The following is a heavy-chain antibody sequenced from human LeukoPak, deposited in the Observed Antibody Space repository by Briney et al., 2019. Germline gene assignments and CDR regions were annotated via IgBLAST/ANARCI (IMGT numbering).Heavy chain of an antibody. CDR3: AKTFIAVANPIDY. J-gene: IGHJ4*02. CDR1: GFTFSSYA. Sequence: GGSLSLSCAASGFTFSSYAMSWVRQAPGKGLEWVSVISGGGTSTYYADSVKGRFTISKDNSRNTLYLQMNSLRAEDTAVYYCAKTFIAVANPIDYWGQGTLVTVSS. V-gene: IGHV3-23*01. D-gene: IGHD6-19*01. CDR2: ISGGGTST.